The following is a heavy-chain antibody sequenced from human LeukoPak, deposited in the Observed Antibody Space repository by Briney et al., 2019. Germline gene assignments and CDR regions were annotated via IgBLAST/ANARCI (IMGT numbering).Heavy chain of an antibody. CDR1: GFTFSSYE. CDR3: AKGRGWEASYYYYYMDV. Sequence: GGSLRLSCAASGFTFSSYEMNWVRQAPGKGLEWVSYISSSGSTIYYADSVKGRFTISRDNAKNSLYLQMNSLRAEDTAVYYCAKGRGWEASYYYYYMDVWGKGTTVTISS. J-gene: IGHJ6*03. CDR2: ISSSGSTI. V-gene: IGHV3-48*03. D-gene: IGHD1-26*01.